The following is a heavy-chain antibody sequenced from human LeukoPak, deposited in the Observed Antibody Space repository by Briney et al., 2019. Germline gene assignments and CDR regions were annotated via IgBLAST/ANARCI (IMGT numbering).Heavy chain of an antibody. Sequence: GASVKVSCKASGYTFTSYGISWVRQSPGQGLEWMGWISAYNGNTNYAQKLQGRVTMTTDTSTSTAYMELRSLRSDDTAVYYCAIDLPTRTEQQLVRSYHYYGMDVWGQGTTVTVSS. D-gene: IGHD6-13*01. V-gene: IGHV1-18*01. CDR2: ISAYNGNT. CDR3: AIDLPTRTEQQLVRSYHYYGMDV. J-gene: IGHJ6*02. CDR1: GYTFTSYG.